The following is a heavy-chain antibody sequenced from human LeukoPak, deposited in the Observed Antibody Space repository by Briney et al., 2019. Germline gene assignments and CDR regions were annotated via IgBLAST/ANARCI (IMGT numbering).Heavy chain of an antibody. Sequence: PSETLSLTCTVSGYSISSGYYWGWIRQPPGKGLDWIGRIYSSGSSKYNSSLKSRVIMSVDTSKNQFSLKLTSVTAADTAVYYCAREGGGFDYWGQGTLVTVSS. CDR2: IYSSGSS. CDR1: GYSISSGYY. V-gene: IGHV4-38-2*02. CDR3: AREGGGFDY. D-gene: IGHD3-16*01. J-gene: IGHJ4*02.